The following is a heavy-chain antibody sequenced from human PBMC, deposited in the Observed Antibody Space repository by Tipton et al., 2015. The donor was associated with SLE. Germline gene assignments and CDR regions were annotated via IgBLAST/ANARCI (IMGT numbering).Heavy chain of an antibody. V-gene: IGHV4-39*07. CDR1: GGSISSSSYY. J-gene: IGHJ4*02. D-gene: IGHD6-19*01. Sequence: TLSLTCTVSGGSISSSSYYWGWIRQPPGKGLEWIGCIYYSGSTYYNPSLKSRVTISVDTSMHQFSLKLSSVTAADTAVYYCARGLYYFDYWGQGTLVTVSS. CDR3: ARGLYYFDY. CDR2: IYYSGST.